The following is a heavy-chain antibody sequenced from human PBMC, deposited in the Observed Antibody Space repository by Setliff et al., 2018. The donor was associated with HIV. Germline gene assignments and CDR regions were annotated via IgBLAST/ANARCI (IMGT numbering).Heavy chain of an antibody. CDR1: GDSITSHY. CDR3: AREIRTVYTGGHYFYGIDV. Sequence: ETLSLTCTVSGDSITSHYWSWIRQPAGKGLEWIGRIYSSGSTYYADSVKGRFTISRDNSKNTLYLQMNSLRVGDTAVYYCAREIRTVYTGGHYFYGIDVWGQGTAVTVSS. J-gene: IGHJ6*02. CDR2: IYSSGST. V-gene: IGHV3-53*01. D-gene: IGHD3-16*01.